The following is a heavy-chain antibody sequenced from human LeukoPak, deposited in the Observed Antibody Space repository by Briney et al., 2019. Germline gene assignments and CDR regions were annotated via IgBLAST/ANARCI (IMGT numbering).Heavy chain of an antibody. V-gene: IGHV3-21*01. CDR3: ARDPYDSSGYDFDY. Sequence: GGSLRLSCAASGFTFSSYSMNWVRQAPGKGLEWVSSISSSSSYIYYADSVKGRFTISRDNAMNSLYLQMNSLRAEDTAVYYCARDPYDSSGYDFDYWGQGTLVTVSS. CDR1: GFTFSSYS. J-gene: IGHJ4*02. CDR2: ISSSSSYI. D-gene: IGHD3-22*01.